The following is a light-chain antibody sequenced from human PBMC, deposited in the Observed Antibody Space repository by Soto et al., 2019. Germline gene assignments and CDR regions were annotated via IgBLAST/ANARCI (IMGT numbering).Light chain of an antibody. CDR1: QTINSAY. CDR3: QHYGSSLPIT. CDR2: GAS. V-gene: IGKV3-20*01. J-gene: IGKJ3*01. Sequence: EIVLTQSPGTLSLSPGKRATLSCRASQTINSAYLAWYQQRPGQAPRLLIYGASSRATGIPDRFSGRGSGTDSALTISRLEPEDFAVYYCQHYGSSLPITFGPGTKVDIK.